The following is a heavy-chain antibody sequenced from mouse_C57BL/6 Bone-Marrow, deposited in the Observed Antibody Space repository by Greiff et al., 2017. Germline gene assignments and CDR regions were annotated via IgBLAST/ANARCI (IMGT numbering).Heavy chain of an antibody. Sequence: QVQLQQSGPGLVQPSQSLSITCTVSGFSLTSYGVHWVRQSPGTGLEWLGVIWSGGSTDYNAAFISRLSTSKDNSKSQIFYKMNSLQANDTAIYYRARNRELTGTCGYFDVWGTGTTLTVSS. D-gene: IGHD4-1*01. J-gene: IGHJ1*03. CDR2: IWSGGST. V-gene: IGHV2-2*02. CDR3: ARNRELTGTCGYFDV. CDR1: GFSLTSYG.